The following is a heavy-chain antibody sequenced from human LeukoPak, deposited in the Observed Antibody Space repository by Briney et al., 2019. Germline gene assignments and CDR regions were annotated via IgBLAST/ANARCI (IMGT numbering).Heavy chain of an antibody. J-gene: IGHJ6*02. CDR2: INAGNGNT. V-gene: IGHV1-3*01. CDR1: GYTFTSYA. Sequence: GASVKVSCKASGYTFTSYAMHWVRQAPGQRLEWMGWINAGNGNTKYSQKFQGRVTITRDTSASTAYMELSSLRSEDTAVYYCARGRGQLYYSLPDPAHGLDVWGQGTTVTVSS. CDR3: ARGRGQLYYSLPDPAHGLDV. D-gene: IGHD1-26*01.